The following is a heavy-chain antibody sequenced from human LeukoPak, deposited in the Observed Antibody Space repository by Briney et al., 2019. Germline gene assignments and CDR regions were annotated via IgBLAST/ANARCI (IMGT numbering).Heavy chain of an antibody. J-gene: IGHJ6*02. Sequence: GGSLRLSCAASGFTVSSNYMSWVRQAPGKGLECVSVIYSGGSTYYADSVKGRFTISRDNSKNTLYLQMTSLRAEDTAVYYCARDTSRIYYYYGMDVWGQGTTVTVSS. CDR3: ARDTSRIYYYYGMDV. CDR2: IYSGGST. CDR1: GFTVSSNY. V-gene: IGHV3-66*01.